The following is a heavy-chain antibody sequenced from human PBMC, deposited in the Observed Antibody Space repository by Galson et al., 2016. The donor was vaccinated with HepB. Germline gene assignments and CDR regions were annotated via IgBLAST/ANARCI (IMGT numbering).Heavy chain of an antibody. V-gene: IGHV3-9*01. Sequence: SLRLSCAASGISFEDYAMHWVRQAPGKGLEWVSAISWNSGNIAYADSVKGRFTISSDNAKNSLYLQMNSLRPEDTAFYYCAKGGSSLILEDFDYWGQGTLVTVSS. J-gene: IGHJ4*02. D-gene: IGHD3/OR15-3a*01. CDR1: GISFEDYA. CDR3: AKGGSSLILEDFDY. CDR2: ISWNSGNI.